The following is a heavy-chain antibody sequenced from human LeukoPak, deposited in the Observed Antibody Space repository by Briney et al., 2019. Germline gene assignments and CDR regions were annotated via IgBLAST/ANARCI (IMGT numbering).Heavy chain of an antibody. J-gene: IGHJ4*02. V-gene: IGHV4-34*01. CDR3: ARVHYYDSSGYYYGAKFDY. D-gene: IGHD3-22*01. CDR1: GGSFSGYY. CDR2: INHSGST. Sequence: TSETLSLTCAVYGGSFSGYYWSWIRQPPGKGLEWIGEINHSGSTNYNPSLKSRVTISVDTSKNQFSLKLSSVTAADTPVYYCARVHYYDSSGYYYGAKFDYWGQGTLVTVSS.